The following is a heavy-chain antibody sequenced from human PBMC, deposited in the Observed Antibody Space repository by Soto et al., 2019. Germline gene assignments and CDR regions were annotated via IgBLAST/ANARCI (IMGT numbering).Heavy chain of an antibody. CDR3: ARDNVVAAAGVRYFSKPNYYYYYGMDV. D-gene: IGHD6-13*01. CDR1: GGSISSYY. Sequence: SETLSLTCTVSGGSISSYYWSWIRQPPGKGLEWIGYIYYSGSTNYNPSLKSRVTISVDTSKNQFSLKLSSVTAADTAVYYCARDNVVAAAGVRYFSKPNYYYYYGMDVWGQGTTVTVSS. V-gene: IGHV4-59*01. J-gene: IGHJ6*02. CDR2: IYYSGST.